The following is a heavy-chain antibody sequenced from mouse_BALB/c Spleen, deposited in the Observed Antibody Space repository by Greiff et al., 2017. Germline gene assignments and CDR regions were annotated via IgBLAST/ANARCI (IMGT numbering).Heavy chain of an antibody. Sequence: SGPELVKPGALVKISCKASGYTFTSYDINWVKQRPGQGLEWIGWIYPGDGSTKYNEKFKGKATLTADKSSSTAYMQLSSLTSENSAVYFCARGVYYDPFAYWGQGTLVTVSA. CDR2: IYPGDGST. J-gene: IGHJ3*01. CDR3: ARGVYYDPFAY. CDR1: GYTFTSYD. D-gene: IGHD2-4*01. V-gene: IGHV1S33*01.